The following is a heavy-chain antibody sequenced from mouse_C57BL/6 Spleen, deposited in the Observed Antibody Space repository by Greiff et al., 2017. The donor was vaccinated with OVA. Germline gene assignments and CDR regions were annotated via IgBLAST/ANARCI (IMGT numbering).Heavy chain of an antibody. CDR3: ARVTTVVPYAMDY. J-gene: IGHJ4*01. CDR1: GYSFTGYF. CDR2: INPYNGDT. V-gene: IGHV1-20*01. D-gene: IGHD1-1*01. Sequence: VQLQQSGPELVKPGDSVKISCKASGYSFTGYFMNWVMQSHGKSLEWIGRINPYNGDTFYNQKFKGKATLTVDKSSSTAHMELRSLTSEDSAVYYCARVTTVVPYAMDYWGQGTSVTVSS.